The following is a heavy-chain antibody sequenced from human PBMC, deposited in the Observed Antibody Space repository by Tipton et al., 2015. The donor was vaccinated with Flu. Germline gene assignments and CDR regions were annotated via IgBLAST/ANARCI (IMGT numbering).Heavy chain of an antibody. J-gene: IGHJ3*02. CDR3: ARRKAAKAAFDI. CDR2: IYYTAST. V-gene: IGHV4-61*01. D-gene: IGHD2-15*01. CDR1: GASVSSGSYY. Sequence: LRLSCTVSGASVSSGSYYWTWMRQSPGKGLEWIAYIYYTASTNYNPSLKSRVSIFKDTSKNQFSLTMTSVTAADTAVYYCARRKAAKAAFDIWGQGTMVTVSS.